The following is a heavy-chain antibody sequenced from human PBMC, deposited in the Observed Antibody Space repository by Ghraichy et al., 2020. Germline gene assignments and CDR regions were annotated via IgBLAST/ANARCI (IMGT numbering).Heavy chain of an antibody. CDR1: GFMFSSNW. V-gene: IGHV3-7*03. Sequence: GGSLRLSCAASGFMFSSNWMSWVRQAPGKGLVWVASIKEDGSEKYSVDSLKGRFTISRDNAKNSLFLQMNSLRAEDTAVYYCARCGYSYGSHFDYWGQGTLVTVSS. J-gene: IGHJ4*02. CDR2: IKEDGSEK. CDR3: ARCGYSYGSHFDY. D-gene: IGHD5-18*01.